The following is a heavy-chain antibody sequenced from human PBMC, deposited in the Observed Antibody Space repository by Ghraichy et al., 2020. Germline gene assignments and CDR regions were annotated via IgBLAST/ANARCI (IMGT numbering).Heavy chain of an antibody. CDR3: SKEIYSGNDDYYYAMDV. CDR1: GFSFSKYS. V-gene: IGHV3-64D*06. Sequence: GGSLRLSCLVSGFSFSKYSVYWVRQAPGKGLEYVSTISANGRRKDYADSVKGRFTISRDNSKNTLYLQMSSLRREDTAVYYCSKEIYSGNDDYYYAMDVWGRGTTVTVSS. J-gene: IGHJ6*02. CDR2: ISANGRRK. D-gene: IGHD5-12*01.